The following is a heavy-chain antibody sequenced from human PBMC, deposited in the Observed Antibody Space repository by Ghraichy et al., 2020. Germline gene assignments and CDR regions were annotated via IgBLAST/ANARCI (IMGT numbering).Heavy chain of an antibody. CDR3: ARDYGRPVACSGGDCYNSYFDP. CDR1: GFTFSRHW. CDR2: IKGDGSVK. V-gene: IGHV3-7*03. Sequence: LSLTCAASGFTFSRHWMSWVRQAPGKGLEWMANIKGDGSVKSYVDSVRGRFTISRDNAENSLYLQMNSLRAEDTAVYYCARDYGRPVACSGGDCYNSYFDPWGQGALVTVSS. D-gene: IGHD2-15*01. J-gene: IGHJ5*02.